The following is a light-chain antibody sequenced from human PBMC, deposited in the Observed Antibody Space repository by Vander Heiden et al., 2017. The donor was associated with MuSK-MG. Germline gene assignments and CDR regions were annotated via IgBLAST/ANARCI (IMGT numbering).Light chain of an antibody. V-gene: IGKV1-9*01. CDR1: QGISTY. CDR2: AAS. CDR3: QQLNIYPPWT. J-gene: IGKJ1*01. Sequence: DIQLTQSPSFLSASVGARVTITCRASQGISTYLAWYQQKPRKAPNLLIYAASTWQSGVPSRFSGSGSGTEFTLTISSLQPEDFATYYCQQLNIYPPWTFGQGTKVEIK.